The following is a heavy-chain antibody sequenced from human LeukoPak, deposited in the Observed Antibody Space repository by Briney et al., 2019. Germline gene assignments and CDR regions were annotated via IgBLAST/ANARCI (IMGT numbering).Heavy chain of an antibody. V-gene: IGHV3-21*01. CDR3: AREVYYDSSGYYSPLMDY. CDR2: ISSSSSYI. D-gene: IGHD3-22*01. J-gene: IGHJ4*02. CDR1: GFTFSSYS. Sequence: PGGSLRLSCAASGFTFSSYSMNWVRQAPGKGLEWVSSISSSSSYIYHADSVKGRFTISRDNAKNSLYLQMNSLRAEDTAVYYCAREVYYDSSGYYSPLMDYWGQGTLVTVSS.